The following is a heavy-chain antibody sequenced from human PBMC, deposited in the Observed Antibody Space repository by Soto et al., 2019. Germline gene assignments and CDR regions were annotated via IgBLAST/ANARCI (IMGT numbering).Heavy chain of an antibody. V-gene: IGHV4-39*01. CDR1: GGSISSSSYY. J-gene: IGHJ5*02. Sequence: QLQLQESGPGLVKPSETLSLTCTVSGGSISSSSYYWGWIRQPPGKGLEWIGSIYYSGSTYYNPSLKSRVTISVDTSKNQFSLKLSSVTAADTAVYYCARLDSTYYCSGGSCYVGWFDPWGQGTLVTVSS. CDR3: ARLDSTYYCSGGSCYVGWFDP. CDR2: IYYSGST. D-gene: IGHD2-15*01.